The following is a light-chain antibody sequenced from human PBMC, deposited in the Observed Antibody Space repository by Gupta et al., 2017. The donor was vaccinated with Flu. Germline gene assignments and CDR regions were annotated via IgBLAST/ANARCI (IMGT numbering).Light chain of an antibody. V-gene: IGLV7-46*01. J-gene: IGLJ3*02. CDR3: LLSFGGARTV. Sequence: AVVTQEPSLTVSPGGAVILTCGSSTGPVTSVHYPYWFQQKPDQAPRILISDTSMKHSWTPARFSGSLLGDKAALTLSGAQPEVEADYYCLLSFGGARTVFGGGTKLTVL. CDR1: TGPVTSVHY. CDR2: DTS.